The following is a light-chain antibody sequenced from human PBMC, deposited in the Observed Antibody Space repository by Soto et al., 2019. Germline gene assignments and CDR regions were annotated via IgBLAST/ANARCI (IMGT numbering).Light chain of an antibody. Sequence: DIHIAHSPSSLSSSLVDRVTITCRASQTISSYLNWYQQKPGKAPKLLIYVASSLQGGVPSRSSGSGSGTDFTLTIGSLQPDDFATYYCQQSYSTPITFGQGTRLEIK. CDR3: QQSYSTPIT. V-gene: IGKV1-39*01. CDR1: QTISSY. CDR2: VAS. J-gene: IGKJ5*01.